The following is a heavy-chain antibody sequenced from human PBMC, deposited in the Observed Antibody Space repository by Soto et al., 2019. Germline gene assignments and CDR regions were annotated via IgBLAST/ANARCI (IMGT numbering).Heavy chain of an antibody. V-gene: IGHV4-59*01. Sequence: QVQLQESGPGLVKPSETLSLTCTVSGGSISSYYWSWIRQPPGKGLEWIGYIYYSGSTNYNPSLKSRVTISVDTSKNQFSLKLSSVTAADTAVYYWAREYSSGSVDYWGQGTLVTVSS. D-gene: IGHD6-19*01. J-gene: IGHJ4*02. CDR1: GGSISSYY. CDR3: AREYSSGSVDY. CDR2: IYYSGST.